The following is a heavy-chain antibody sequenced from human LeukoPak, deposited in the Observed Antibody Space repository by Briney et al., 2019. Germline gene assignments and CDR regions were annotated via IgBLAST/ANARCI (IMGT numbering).Heavy chain of an antibody. Sequence: PGGSLRLSCTASGFTVSNNYMAWVRQAPGKGLEWVSVIYGGGATYYADSVKGRFTISRDNSKITLHLQMNSLRAEDTAVYYCARLFPPSLHYFDYWGQGSLVTVSS. CDR3: ARLFPPSLHYFDY. D-gene: IGHD3-10*02. J-gene: IGHJ4*02. V-gene: IGHV3-53*01. CDR2: IYGGGAT. CDR1: GFTVSNNY.